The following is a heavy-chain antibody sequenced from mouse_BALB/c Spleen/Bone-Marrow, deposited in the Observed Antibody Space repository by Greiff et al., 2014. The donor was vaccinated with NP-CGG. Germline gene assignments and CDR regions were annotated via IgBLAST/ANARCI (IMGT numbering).Heavy chain of an antibody. CDR1: GFTFSSYG. V-gene: IGHV5-6-3*01. J-gene: IGHJ2*01. CDR2: INSNGGST. Sequence: VQLKESGGGLVQPGGSLKLSCAASGFTFSSYGMSWVRQTPDKRLELVATINSNGGSTYYPDSVKGRFTISRDNAKNTLYLQMSSLKSEDTAMYYCARDYYGSSFDYWGQGTTLTVSS. CDR3: ARDYYGSSFDY. D-gene: IGHD1-1*01.